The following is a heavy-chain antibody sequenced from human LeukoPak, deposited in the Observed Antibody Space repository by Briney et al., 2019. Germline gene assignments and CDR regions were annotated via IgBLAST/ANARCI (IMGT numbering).Heavy chain of an antibody. J-gene: IGHJ4*02. V-gene: IGHV4-38-2*02. CDR1: GYSISSGYY. D-gene: IGHD3-22*01. CDR3: ARGGEYYYDSSGYYDY. Sequence: SETLSLTCTVSGYSISSGYYWGWIRQPPGKGLEWIGYIYYSGSTNYNPSLKSRVTISVDTSKNQFSLKLSSVTAADTAVYYCARGGEYYYDSSGYYDYWGQGTLVTVSS. CDR2: IYYSGST.